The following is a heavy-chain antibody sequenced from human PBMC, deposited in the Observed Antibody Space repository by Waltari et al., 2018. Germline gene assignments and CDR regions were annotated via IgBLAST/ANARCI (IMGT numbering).Heavy chain of an antibody. CDR2: FDPEDGET. CDR1: GYTLTELS. Sequence: QVQLVQSGAEVKKPGASVKVSCKVSGYTLTELSMHWVLQAPGKGLEWMGGFDPEDGETIYAQKFQGRVTMTEDTSTDTAYMELSSLRSEDTAVYYCAIDSSMVRGVMRLGMDVWGQGTTVTVSS. V-gene: IGHV1-24*01. J-gene: IGHJ6*02. D-gene: IGHD3-10*01. CDR3: AIDSSMVRGVMRLGMDV.